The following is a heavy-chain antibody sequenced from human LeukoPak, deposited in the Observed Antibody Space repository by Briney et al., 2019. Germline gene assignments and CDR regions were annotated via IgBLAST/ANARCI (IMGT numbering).Heavy chain of an antibody. CDR1: GGSISSYY. CDR2: IYYSGST. D-gene: IGHD4-11*01. CDR3: ARARIYSNYVWFDP. Sequence: SETLSLTCTVSGGSISSYYWSWIRQPPGKGLEWIGYIYYSGSTNYNPSLKSRVTISVDTSKNQFSLRLSSVTAADTAVYYCARARIYSNYVWFDPWGQGTLVTVSS. V-gene: IGHV4-59*01. J-gene: IGHJ5*02.